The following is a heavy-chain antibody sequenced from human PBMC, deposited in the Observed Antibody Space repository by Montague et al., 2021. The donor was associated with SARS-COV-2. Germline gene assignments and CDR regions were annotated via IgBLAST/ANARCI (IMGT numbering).Heavy chain of an antibody. CDR1: GGSISSYY. D-gene: IGHD3-10*01. J-gene: IGHJ5*02. V-gene: IGHV4-59*01. CDR3: ARGLATVRGVSRWFDP. Sequence: SETLSLTCTVSGGSISSYYWSWIRQPPGKGLEWIGYIYYSGSTNYNPSLKSRVTISVYTSKNQFSLQLCSVTAPDTAVYFGARGLATVRGVSRWFDPWGQGTLVTVSS. CDR2: IYYSGST.